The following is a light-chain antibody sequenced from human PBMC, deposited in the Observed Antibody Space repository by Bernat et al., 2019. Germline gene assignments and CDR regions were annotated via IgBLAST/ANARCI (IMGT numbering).Light chain of an antibody. CDR1: HRFLYN. J-gene: IGKJ1*01. CDR3: HQYNKWPQT. Sequence: IVMTQSPATLSLSPGQRATLSCRASHRFLYNLAWYQQKPGRAPSLLIFDTSTRATGVPARFSGSRSGAEFTLTISSLQSEDFAVYYCHQYNKWPQTFGQGTKVEI. CDR2: DTS. V-gene: IGKV3-15*01.